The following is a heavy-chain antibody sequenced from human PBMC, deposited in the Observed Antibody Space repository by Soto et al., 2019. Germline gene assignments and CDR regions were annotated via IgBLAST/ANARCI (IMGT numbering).Heavy chain of an antibody. D-gene: IGHD3-22*01. V-gene: IGHV3-23*01. Sequence: PGGSVRLSCAASGFMFNNYAMSWVRQSPGKGLEWVSTVSVSGGTTYYADSLKGRFTISRDNSKKTVYLQMNRLRADDTAIYYSAKGLYYYDSRGDRLFEYWGQGTLVTVSS. CDR3: AKGLYYYDSRGDRLFEY. CDR1: GFMFNNYA. CDR2: VSVSGGTT. J-gene: IGHJ4*02.